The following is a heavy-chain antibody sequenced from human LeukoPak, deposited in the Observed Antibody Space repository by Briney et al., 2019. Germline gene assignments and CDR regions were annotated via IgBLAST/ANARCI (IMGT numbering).Heavy chain of an antibody. V-gene: IGHV1-46*01. J-gene: IGHJ6*02. CDR3: AREGSGGSRRPDNYYYYGMDV. D-gene: IGHD2-15*01. CDR1: GYTFTGYY. CDR2: INPSGGST. Sequence: GASVKVSCKASGYTFTGYYMHWVRQAPGQGLEWMGIINPSGGSTSYAQKFQGRVTMTRDTSTSTVYMELSSLRSEDTAVYYCAREGSGGSRRPDNYYYYGMDVWGQGTTVTVSS.